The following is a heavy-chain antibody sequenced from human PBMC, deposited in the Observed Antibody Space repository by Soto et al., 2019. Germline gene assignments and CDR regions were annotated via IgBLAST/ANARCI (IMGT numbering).Heavy chain of an antibody. CDR3: ERGFIEMATTFDY. J-gene: IGHJ4*02. CDR2: IIPIFGTA. V-gene: IGHV1-69*06. Sequence: PGXSGKVSCKASGGTFSSYAISWLRQAPGQGLEWMGGIIPIFGTANYAQKFQGRVTITADKSTSTAYMELSSLRSEDTAVYYCERGFIEMATTFDYWGQGTLVTVSS. D-gene: IGHD5-12*01. CDR1: GGTFSSYA.